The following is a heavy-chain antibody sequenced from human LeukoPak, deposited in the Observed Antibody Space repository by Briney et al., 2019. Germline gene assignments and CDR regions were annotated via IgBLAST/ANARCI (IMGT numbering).Heavy chain of an antibody. CDR1: GGSISNYY. CDR2: IDYIGST. Sequence: SETLSLTCTVSGGSISNYYWSWIRQPPGKGLEWIGYIDYIGSTTYNPSLKSRVTISIDTSKSQFSLRLSSVTAADTAVYYCARGRGDSKGTSFHYWGQGTLVTVSA. J-gene: IGHJ4*02. CDR3: ARGRGDSKGTSFHY. V-gene: IGHV4-59*01. D-gene: IGHD3-22*01.